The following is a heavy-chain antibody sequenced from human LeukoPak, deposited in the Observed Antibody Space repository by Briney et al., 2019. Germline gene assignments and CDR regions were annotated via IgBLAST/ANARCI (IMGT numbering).Heavy chain of an antibody. CDR2: INTDGSST. Sequence: GGSLRLSCSASGFTFSSYWMHWVRQAPGKGLVWVSRINTDGSSTSYADSVKGRFTISRDNSKNTLYLQMNSLRAEDTAVYYCAKNGGGGMTAVTVPRDYYYYMDVWGTGTTVTVSS. V-gene: IGHV3-74*01. D-gene: IGHD4-17*01. CDR1: GFTFSSYW. J-gene: IGHJ6*03. CDR3: AKNGGGGMTAVTVPRDYYYYMDV.